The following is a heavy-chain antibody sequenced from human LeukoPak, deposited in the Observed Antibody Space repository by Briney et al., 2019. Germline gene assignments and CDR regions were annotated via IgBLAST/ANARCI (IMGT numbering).Heavy chain of an antibody. V-gene: IGHV3-74*01. D-gene: IGHD3-10*01. Sequence: PGGSLRLSCEASGFTFSIYWMHWVRQVPGKGLVWVSRINEYGSTTDYADSVKDRFFISRDDAKNTLYLQMNSLRAEDSAVYCCARDVAGSGSRWGQGTRVTVSS. CDR3: ARDVAGSGSR. CDR1: GFTFSIYW. J-gene: IGHJ4*02. CDR2: INEYGSTT.